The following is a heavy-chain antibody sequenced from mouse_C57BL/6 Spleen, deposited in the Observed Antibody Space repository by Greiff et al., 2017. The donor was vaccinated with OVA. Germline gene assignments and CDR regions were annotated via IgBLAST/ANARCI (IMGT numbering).Heavy chain of an antibody. CDR1: GFTFTDYY. J-gene: IGHJ3*01. V-gene: IGHV14-2*01. Sequence: EVQLQQSGAELVKPGASVKLSCTASGFTFTDYYMHWVKQRTEQGLEWIGRIDPEDGDTKYAPKFQGKATMTADTSSNTAYLQLSSLTTEDTAVYYCARADYYGSSYVVAYWGQGTLVTVSA. D-gene: IGHD1-1*01. CDR2: IDPEDGDT. CDR3: ARADYYGSSYVVAY.